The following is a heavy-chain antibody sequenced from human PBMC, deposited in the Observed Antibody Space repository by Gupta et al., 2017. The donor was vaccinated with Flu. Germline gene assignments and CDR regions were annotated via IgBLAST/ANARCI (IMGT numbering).Heavy chain of an antibody. Sequence: QVQLVQSGAEVKKPGSSVKVSCQASGGTFSSYAISWVRQAPGQGLEWMGGIIPVFGTANYDQTIRGRVTINTDEATRTAYMELRRLRFEQKAVYYYASSSNKVTNFAYGRQGTMVTVSS. CDR3: ASSSNKVTNFAY. D-gene: IGHD6-6*01. V-gene: IGHV1-69*01. CDR1: GGTFSSYA. J-gene: IGHJ4*02. CDR2: IIPVFGTA.